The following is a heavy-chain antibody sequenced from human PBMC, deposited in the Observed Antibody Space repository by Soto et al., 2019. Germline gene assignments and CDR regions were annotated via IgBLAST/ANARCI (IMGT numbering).Heavy chain of an antibody. V-gene: IGHV3-21*01. D-gene: IGHD3-22*01. CDR2: ISSSGYI. J-gene: IGHJ5*02. CDR1: GFNFNSYT. CDR3: AREDSSGHNNWFDP. Sequence: PGGSLRLSCAASGFNFNSYTINWVRQAPGKRLEWLSSISSSGYIFSTDSVRGRFTISRDNAKNSVYLQMNSLRAEDTAVYYCAREDSSGHNNWFDPWGQGTLVTVSS.